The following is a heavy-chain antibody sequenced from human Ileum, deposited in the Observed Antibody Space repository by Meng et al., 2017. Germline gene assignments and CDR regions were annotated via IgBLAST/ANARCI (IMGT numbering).Heavy chain of an antibody. D-gene: IGHD1-26*01. V-gene: IGHV4-34*01. J-gene: IGHJ4*02. Sequence: QVQLNQGGAGLLKPSETLSPTCAGFGGSFNDYYWSWVRQSPGKGLEWIGQIHHSGRTNYKSSLERRVTISVDTSKSQFSLKLTSVTAADTAMYYCVRGPARETHDFDYWGQGALVTVSS. CDR3: VRGPARETHDFDY. CDR2: IHHSGRT. CDR1: GGSFNDYY.